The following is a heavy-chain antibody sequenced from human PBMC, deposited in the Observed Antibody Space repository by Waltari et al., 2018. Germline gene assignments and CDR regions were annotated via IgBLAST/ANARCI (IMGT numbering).Heavy chain of an antibody. CDR1: GGSISSSSYH. V-gene: IGHV4-39*07. CDR3: ARLAITGTNWVDP. CDR2: IDYSGST. J-gene: IGHJ5*02. Sequence: QLQLQESGPGLVKPSETLSLTCSVSGGSISSSSYHWGWIRQSPGQGLEWIGTIDYSGSTYYNPSLKSRVTISVDTSKNQFSLKLNSVTAADTAVYYCARLAITGTNWVDPWGQGTLVTVSS. D-gene: IGHD4-17*01.